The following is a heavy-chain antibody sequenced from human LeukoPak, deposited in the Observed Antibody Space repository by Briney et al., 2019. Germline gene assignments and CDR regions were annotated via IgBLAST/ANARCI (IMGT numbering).Heavy chain of an antibody. V-gene: IGHV4-59*01. CDR2: IYYSGST. J-gene: IGHJ3*02. CDR1: GGSISSYY. CDR3: ARFKHDYGGNSLVRRAFDI. D-gene: IGHD4-23*01. Sequence: PSETLSLTCTVSGGSISSYYWSWIRQPPGKGLEWIGYIYYSGSTNYNPSLKSRVTISVDTSKNQFSLKLSSVTAADTAVYYCARFKHDYGGNSLVRRAFDIWGQGTMVTVSS.